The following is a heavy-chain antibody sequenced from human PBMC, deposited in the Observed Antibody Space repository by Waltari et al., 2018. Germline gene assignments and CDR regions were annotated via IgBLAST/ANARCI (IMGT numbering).Heavy chain of an antibody. CDR1: VYTFTTYG. D-gene: IGHD1-26*01. J-gene: IGHJ3*01. CDR2: ISAYNGHT. Sequence: QVQLVQSRGEVKKPGASVRVSCKTAVYTFTTYGMDWVRQASGQGLEWMGWISAYNGHTSYVQTFRGRVTMTTETPTSTAYLDLRSLRSDDTAVYYCARGRGREGIPGAIDLWGQGTMVIVSS. CDR3: ARGRGREGIPGAIDL. V-gene: IGHV1-18*01.